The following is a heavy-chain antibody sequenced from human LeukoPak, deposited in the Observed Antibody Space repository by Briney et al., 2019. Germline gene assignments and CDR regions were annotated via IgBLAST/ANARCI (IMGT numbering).Heavy chain of an antibody. D-gene: IGHD6-13*01. CDR1: GGSISSYY. J-gene: IGHJ4*02. V-gene: IGHV4-59*01. Sequence: SETLSLTCTVSGGSISSYYWSWIRQPPGKGLEWIGYIYYSGSTNYNPSLKSRVTISIDTSKNQFSLKVNSVTAADTAVYYCARDRPGGSSLDYWGQGTLVTVSS. CDR3: ARDRPGGSSLDY. CDR2: IYYSGST.